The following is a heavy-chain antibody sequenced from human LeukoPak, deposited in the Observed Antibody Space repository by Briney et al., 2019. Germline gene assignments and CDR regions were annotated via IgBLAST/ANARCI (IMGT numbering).Heavy chain of an antibody. D-gene: IGHD3-10*01. CDR1: GGSFSGYY. CDR3: ARVGVLLWFGDPAKAAFGI. Sequence: TSETLSLTCAVYGGSFSGYYWSWIRQPPGKGLEWIGEINHSGSTNYNPSLKSRVTISVDTSKNQFSLKLSSVTAADTAVYYCARVGVLLWFGDPAKAAFGIWGQGTMVTVSS. CDR2: INHSGST. J-gene: IGHJ3*02. V-gene: IGHV4-34*01.